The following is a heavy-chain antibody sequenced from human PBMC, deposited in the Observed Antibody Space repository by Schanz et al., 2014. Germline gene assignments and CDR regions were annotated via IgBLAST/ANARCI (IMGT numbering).Heavy chain of an antibody. D-gene: IGHD3-3*01. V-gene: IGHV3-30*02. Sequence: QVQLVESGGGVVQPGGSLRLSCAASGFTFTNLGMHWVRRAPGKGLEWVAFIRYDGSNQYYADSVKGRFTLSRDNSKNTVYLQMNSLRDEDTAVYYCAATTILADWGQGTLVAVSS. CDR3: AATTILAD. J-gene: IGHJ4*02. CDR2: IRYDGSNQ. CDR1: GFTFTNLG.